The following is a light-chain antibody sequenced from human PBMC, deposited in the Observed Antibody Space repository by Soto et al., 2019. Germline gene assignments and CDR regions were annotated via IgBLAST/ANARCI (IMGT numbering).Light chain of an antibody. J-gene: IGLJ3*02. CDR3: CSYAGTTTWV. Sequence: QSVLTQPASVPGSPGQSITISCTGTSGDVGGYYYVSWYQQLPGKAPKLMISEVSNRPSGVSNRFSGSKSGNTASLTISGVQAEDEADYYCCSYAGTTTWVFGGGTKLTVL. CDR1: SGDVGGYYY. CDR2: EVS. V-gene: IGLV2-14*01.